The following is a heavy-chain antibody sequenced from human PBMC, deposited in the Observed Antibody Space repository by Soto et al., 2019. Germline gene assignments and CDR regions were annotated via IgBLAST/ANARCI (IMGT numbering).Heavy chain of an antibody. V-gene: IGHV1-46*04. J-gene: IGHJ6*03. D-gene: IGHD4-4*01. CDR1: GYTFTSYY. CDR3: ARPPFYSNYGVDMDV. Sequence: ASVKVSCKASGYTFTSYYMHWVRQAPGQRLEWMGIINPSGGSTSYADSVKGRFIISRDNSKNTLYLQMDSLRAEDTAVYYCARPPFYSNYGVDMDVWGKGTTVTVSS. CDR2: INPSGGST.